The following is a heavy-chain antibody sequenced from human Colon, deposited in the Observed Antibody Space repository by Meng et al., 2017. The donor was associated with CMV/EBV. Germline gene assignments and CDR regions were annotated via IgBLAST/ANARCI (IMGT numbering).Heavy chain of an antibody. CDR3: ARQESGVPFF. D-gene: IGHD2-15*01. CDR1: GYTFTKYH. Sequence: ASVKVSCKASGYTFTKYHIHWVRQAPGQGLEWMGIIHTSDGSAFYAQKFKGRLSMTSDTSTATSFIGLSSLKSDDTAVYYCARQESGVPFFWGQGTLVTVSS. CDR2: IHTSDGSA. J-gene: IGHJ4*02. V-gene: IGHV1-46*01.